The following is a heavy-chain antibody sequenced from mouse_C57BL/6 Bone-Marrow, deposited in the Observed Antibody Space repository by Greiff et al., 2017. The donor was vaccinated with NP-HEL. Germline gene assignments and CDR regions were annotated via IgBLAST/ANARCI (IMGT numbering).Heavy chain of an antibody. CDR1: GFTFSSYA. V-gene: IGHV5-4*01. Sequence: DVHLVESGGGLVKPGGSLKLSCAASGFTFSSYAMSWVRQTPEQRLEWVATISDGGSYTYYPANVKGRFTIPSDHANNNLYLQRSHLKSEDTAMYYCARDVWGTGTTVTVSS. CDR2: ISDGGSYT. J-gene: IGHJ1*03. CDR3: ARDV.